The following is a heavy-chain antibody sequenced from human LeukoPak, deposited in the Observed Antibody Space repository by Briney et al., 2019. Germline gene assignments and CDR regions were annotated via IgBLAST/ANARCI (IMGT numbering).Heavy chain of an antibody. D-gene: IGHD5-18*01. Sequence: GGSLRLSCAASVVTFSSYSMNWVRQAPGKGLEWVSSISGSSSYIYYADSVKGRFTISRDNAKNSLYLQMNSLRAEDTAVYYCARVEPVDTAMADAFDIWGQGTMVTVSS. CDR1: VVTFSSYS. J-gene: IGHJ3*02. CDR2: ISGSSSYI. V-gene: IGHV3-21*01. CDR3: ARVEPVDTAMADAFDI.